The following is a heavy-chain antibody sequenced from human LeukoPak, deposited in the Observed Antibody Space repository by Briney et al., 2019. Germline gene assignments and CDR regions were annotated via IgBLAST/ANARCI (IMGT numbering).Heavy chain of an antibody. CDR2: ISSSSSTI. D-gene: IGHD2-8*01. CDR1: GFTFSSYS. V-gene: IGHV3-48*02. Sequence: PGGSLRLSCAASGFTFSSYSMNWVRQAPGKGREWVSYISSSSSTIYYADSVKGRFTISRDNAKNSLYLQMNSLRDEDTAVYFCAREHVVLNFLRPNWFDPWGQGTLVTVSS. CDR3: AREHVVLNFLRPNWFDP. J-gene: IGHJ5*02.